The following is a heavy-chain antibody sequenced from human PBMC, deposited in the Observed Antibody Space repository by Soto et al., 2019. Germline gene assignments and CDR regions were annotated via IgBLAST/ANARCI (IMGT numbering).Heavy chain of an antibody. V-gene: IGHV4-38-2*02. CDR1: GYSISSGYY. D-gene: IGHD6-6*01. Sequence: KASETLSLTCAVSGYSISSGYYWGWIRQPPGKGLEWIGSIYHSGSTYYNPSLKSRVTISVDTSKNQFSLKLSSVTAADMAVYYCARDFSEKYSSSWPPLGYFDYWGQGTLVTVSS. J-gene: IGHJ4*02. CDR2: IYHSGST. CDR3: ARDFSEKYSSSWPPLGYFDY.